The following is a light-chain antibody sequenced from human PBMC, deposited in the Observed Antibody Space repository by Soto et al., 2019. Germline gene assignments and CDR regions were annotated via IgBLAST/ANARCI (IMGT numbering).Light chain of an antibody. J-gene: IGKJ1*01. Sequence: EIVMTQSPATLSVSPGERATLSCRASQSVSSNLVWYQQKPGQAPRLLIYGASTRATGIPARFSGSGSGTEFTLTISSLQSEDFAFYYCQQYNNWWTFGQGTKVEIK. V-gene: IGKV3-15*01. CDR3: QQYNNWWT. CDR2: GAS. CDR1: QSVSSN.